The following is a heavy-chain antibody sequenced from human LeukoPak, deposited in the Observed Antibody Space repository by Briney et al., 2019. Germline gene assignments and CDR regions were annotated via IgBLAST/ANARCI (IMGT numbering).Heavy chain of an antibody. CDR1: GYTFASYD. Sequence: ASVKVSCKASGYTFASYDINWVRQATGQGLEWMGWMNPNSGGTNYAQKFQGRVTMTRDTSISTAYMELSRLRSDDTAVYYCARVGPYGTLDYWGQGTLVTVSS. V-gene: IGHV1-2*02. J-gene: IGHJ4*02. CDR2: MNPNSGGT. D-gene: IGHD1-1*01. CDR3: ARVGPYGTLDY.